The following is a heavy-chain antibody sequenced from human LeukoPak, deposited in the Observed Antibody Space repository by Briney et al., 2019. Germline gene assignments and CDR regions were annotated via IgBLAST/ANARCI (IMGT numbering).Heavy chain of an antibody. J-gene: IGHJ4*01. D-gene: IGHD6-6*01. V-gene: IGHV4-39*07. CDR3: ARGGSSFYGYFHF. Sequence: SETLSLTCTVSGGSISSYYWSWIRQPPGKGLEWIGSVDYTGNTYYKPSLRSRLTISVDMSRNQFSLILTSVTAADTALYYCARGGSSFYGYFHFWGHGTLVTVSS. CDR2: VDYTGNT. CDR1: GGSISSYY.